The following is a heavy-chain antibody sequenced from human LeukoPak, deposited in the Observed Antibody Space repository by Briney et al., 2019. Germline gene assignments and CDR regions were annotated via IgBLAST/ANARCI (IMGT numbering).Heavy chain of an antibody. D-gene: IGHD1-26*01. CDR3: AKVWGQVSAPSGSYLDPIPGAFDY. CDR2: ISGSGGST. Sequence: PGGSLRLSCAASGFTFSSYAMRWVRQAPGKGLEWVSAISGSGGSTYYADSVKGRFTISRDNSKNTLYLQMNSLRAEDTAVYYCAKVWGQVSAPSGSYLDPIPGAFDYWGQGTLVTVSS. J-gene: IGHJ4*02. CDR1: GFTFSSYA. V-gene: IGHV3-23*01.